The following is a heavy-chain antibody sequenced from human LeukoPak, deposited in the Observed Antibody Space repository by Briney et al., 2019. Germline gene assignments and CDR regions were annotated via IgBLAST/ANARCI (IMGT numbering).Heavy chain of an antibody. J-gene: IGHJ5*02. V-gene: IGHV4-39*01. CDR1: GGSISSSSYY. CDR2: IYYSGST. Sequence: PSETLSLTCTVSGGSISSSSYYWGWPRHPPGKGLEWIGRIYYSGSTYYNSCLKRRVTISVETSKTKSSLKLRSVTAAYTAVYYCARHAVAASLSGYYWHWFDPWGQGTLVTVSS. D-gene: IGHD3-3*01. CDR3: ARHAVAASLSGYYWHWFDP.